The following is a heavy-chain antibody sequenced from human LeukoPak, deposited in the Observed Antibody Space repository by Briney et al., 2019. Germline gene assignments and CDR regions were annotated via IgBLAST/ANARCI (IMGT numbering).Heavy chain of an antibody. J-gene: IGHJ5*02. CDR1: GGSISSSSHY. D-gene: IGHD3-3*01. V-gene: IGHV4-39*07. Sequence: PSETLSLTCTVSGGSISSSSHYCGWIRQPPGKGLEWIGNIYYSGSTYYNPSLKSRVTISLDTSKNQFSLNLNSVTAADTAVYYCARVPSYYDGNWFDPWGQGTLVTVSS. CDR3: ARVPSYYDGNWFDP. CDR2: IYYSGST.